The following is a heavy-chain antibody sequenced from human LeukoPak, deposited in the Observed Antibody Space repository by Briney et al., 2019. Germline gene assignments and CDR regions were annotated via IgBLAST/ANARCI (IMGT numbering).Heavy chain of an antibody. J-gene: IGHJ4*02. Sequence: SETLSLTCAVYGGSFSGYYWSWIRQPPGKGLEWIREINHSGSTNYNPSLKSRVTISVDTSKNQFSLKLSSVTAADTAVYYCARPGYYDSSGYYYEYYFDYWGQGTLVIVSS. CDR3: ARPGYYDSSGYYYEYYFDY. V-gene: IGHV4-34*01. CDR1: GGSFSGYY. D-gene: IGHD3-22*01. CDR2: INHSGST.